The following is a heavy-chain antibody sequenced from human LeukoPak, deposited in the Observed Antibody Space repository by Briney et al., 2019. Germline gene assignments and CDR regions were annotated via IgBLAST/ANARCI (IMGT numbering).Heavy chain of an antibody. V-gene: IGHV3-23*01. CDR2: ISGSGGST. Sequence: GGSLRLSCAASGFTFSSYWMHWVRQAPGKGLEWVSAISGSGGSTYYADSVKGRFTISRDNSKNTLYLQMNSLRAEDTAVYYCAKTHSNAPSGDYWGQGTLVTVSS. D-gene: IGHD4-11*01. J-gene: IGHJ4*02. CDR3: AKTHSNAPSGDY. CDR1: GFTFSSYW.